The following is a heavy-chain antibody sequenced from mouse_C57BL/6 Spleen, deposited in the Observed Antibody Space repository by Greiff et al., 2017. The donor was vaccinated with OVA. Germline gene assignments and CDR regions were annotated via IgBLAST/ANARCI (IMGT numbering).Heavy chain of an antibody. CDR1: GYTFTGYW. Sequence: QVQLQQSGAELMKPGASVKLSCKATGYTFTGYWIEWVKQRPGHGLEWIGEILPGSGSTNSNEKFKGKATFTADTSSNTAYMQLSSLTTEDSAIYYCARGAYYGNYEGGFDYWGQGTTLTVSS. CDR2: ILPGSGST. D-gene: IGHD2-10*01. V-gene: IGHV1-9*01. CDR3: ARGAYYGNYEGGFDY. J-gene: IGHJ2*01.